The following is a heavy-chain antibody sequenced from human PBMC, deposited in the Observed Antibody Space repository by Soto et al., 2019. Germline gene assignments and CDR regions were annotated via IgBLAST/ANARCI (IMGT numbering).Heavy chain of an antibody. CDR3: VYSDSNSWYWGLDY. D-gene: IGHD6-13*01. V-gene: IGHV3-23*01. CDR1: GFTFSNYA. J-gene: IGHJ4*02. Sequence: GGSLRLSCAASGFTFSNYAMSWVRQAPGKGLEWVSTISSSGISIYYADSVKGRFTISRDNSKSTLYLQMNTLRAEDTAVYYCVYSDSNSWYWGLDYWGQGTLVTVSS. CDR2: ISSSGISI.